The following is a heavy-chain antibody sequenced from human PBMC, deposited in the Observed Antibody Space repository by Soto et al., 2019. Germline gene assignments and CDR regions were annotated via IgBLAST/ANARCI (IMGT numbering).Heavy chain of an antibody. Sequence: PSQTLSLTCAISGDSVSSNSAAWNWIRQSPSRGLEWLGRTYYRSKWYNDYAVSAKSRITINPDTSKNQFSLQLNSVTPEDTAVYYCARVFFIAAAGSRYYYYGMDVWGQGTTVTVSS. J-gene: IGHJ6*02. CDR1: GDSVSSNSAA. D-gene: IGHD6-13*01. V-gene: IGHV6-1*01. CDR3: ARVFFIAAAGSRYYYYGMDV. CDR2: TYYRSKWYN.